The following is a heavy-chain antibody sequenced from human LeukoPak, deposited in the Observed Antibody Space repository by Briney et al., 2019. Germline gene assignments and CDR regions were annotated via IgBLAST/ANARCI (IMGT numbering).Heavy chain of an antibody. CDR1: GFSVSSSY. CDR3: AKHGVSSGWYLDY. Sequence: GGSLRLSCAAAGFSVSSSYMNWVRQAPGKGLEWVAVISYDGSNKYYADSVKGRFTISRDNSKNTLYLQMNSLRAEDTAVYYCAKHGVSSGWYLDYWGQGTLVTVSS. D-gene: IGHD6-19*01. CDR2: ISYDGSNK. J-gene: IGHJ4*02. V-gene: IGHV3-30*18.